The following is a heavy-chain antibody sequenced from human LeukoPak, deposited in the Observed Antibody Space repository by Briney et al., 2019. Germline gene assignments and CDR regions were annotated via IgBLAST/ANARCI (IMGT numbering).Heavy chain of an antibody. Sequence: PSETLSLTCTVSGGSISSSSYYWGWIRQPPGKGLEWIGSIYYSGSTYYNPSLKSRVTISVDTSKNQFSLKLSSVTAADTAVYYCARGLSGSYTNGGRKKRVRVGAFDIWGQGTMVTVSS. D-gene: IGHD1-26*01. J-gene: IGHJ3*02. CDR1: GGSISSSSYY. CDR3: ARGLSGSYTNGGRKKRVRVGAFDI. CDR2: IYYSGST. V-gene: IGHV4-39*07.